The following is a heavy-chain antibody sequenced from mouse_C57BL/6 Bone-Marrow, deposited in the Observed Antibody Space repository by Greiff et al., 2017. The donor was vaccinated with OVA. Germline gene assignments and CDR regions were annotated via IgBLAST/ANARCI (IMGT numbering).Heavy chain of an antibody. Sequence: VQLQQPGAELVMPGASVKLSCKASGYTFTSYWMHWVKQRPGQGLEWIGEIDPSDSYTNYNQKFKGKSTLTVDKSSSTAYMQLSSLTSEHSAVYYCAREGIYYGYDYAMDYWGQGTSVTVSS. CDR2: IDPSDSYT. D-gene: IGHD2-2*01. CDR3: AREGIYYGYDYAMDY. CDR1: GYTFTSYW. V-gene: IGHV1-69*01. J-gene: IGHJ4*01.